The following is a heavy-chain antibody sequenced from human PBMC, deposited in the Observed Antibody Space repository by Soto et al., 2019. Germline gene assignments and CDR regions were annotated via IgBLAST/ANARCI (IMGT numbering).Heavy chain of an antibody. V-gene: IGHV3-23*01. Sequence: GGSLRLSCAASGFTLSSYAMSWVRQAPGKGLEWVSTISGSGGRTYYADSVKGRFTISRDNSKYTLYLQIDSLRAEDTAVYYCAKDWQQLDYWGQGTVVTVSS. CDR3: AKDWQQLDY. CDR1: GFTLSSYA. D-gene: IGHD6-13*01. J-gene: IGHJ4*02. CDR2: ISGSGGRT.